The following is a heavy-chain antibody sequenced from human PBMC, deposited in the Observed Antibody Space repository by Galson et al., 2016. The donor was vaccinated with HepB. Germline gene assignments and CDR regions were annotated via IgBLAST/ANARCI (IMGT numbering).Heavy chain of an antibody. CDR2: ISPGSSYI. CDR1: GYSFHTYS. V-gene: IGHV3-21*01. J-gene: IGHJ3*02. Sequence: SLRLSCAASGYSFHTYSMNWVRQAPGKGLEWVASISPGSSYIYYADSVRGRLTISRDNAKKLSYLQLNSLRAEDTAMYYCASLRSGSYAFDIWGQGTMVTVSS. D-gene: IGHD3-22*01. CDR3: ASLRSGSYAFDI.